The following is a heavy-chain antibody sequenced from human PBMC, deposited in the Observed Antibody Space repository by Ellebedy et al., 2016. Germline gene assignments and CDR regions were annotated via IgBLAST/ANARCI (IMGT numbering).Heavy chain of an antibody. J-gene: IGHJ6*03. D-gene: IGHD5-24*01. CDR1: GGSFSGYY. CDR3: ARGAKKTRWLQYLSYYMDV. V-gene: IGHV4-34*01. Sequence: SETLSLTCAVYGGSFSGYYWSWIRQPPGKGLEWIGEINHSGSTNYNPSLKSRVTISVDTSKNQFSLKLSSVTAADTAVYYCARGAKKTRWLQYLSYYMDVWGKGTTVTVSS. CDR2: INHSGST.